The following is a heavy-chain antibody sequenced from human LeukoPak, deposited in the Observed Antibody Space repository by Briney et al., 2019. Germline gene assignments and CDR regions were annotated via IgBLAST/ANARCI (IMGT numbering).Heavy chain of an antibody. Sequence: SETLSLTCAVYGGSFSGYYWSWIRQPPGKGLEWIGAINHSGSTNYNPSLKSRVTISVDTSKNQFSLKLSSVTAADTAVYYCARGVNYFGGGSSTSCYFNYWGQGTLVTVSS. V-gene: IGHV4-34*01. CDR1: GGSFSGYY. D-gene: IGHD2-2*01. J-gene: IGHJ4*02. CDR2: INHSGST. CDR3: ARGVNYFGGGSSTSCYFNY.